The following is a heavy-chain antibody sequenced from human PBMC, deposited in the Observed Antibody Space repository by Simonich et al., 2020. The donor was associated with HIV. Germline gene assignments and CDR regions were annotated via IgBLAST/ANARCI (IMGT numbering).Heavy chain of an antibody. J-gene: IGHJ3*02. CDR3: ARGGPGSTWYDAFDI. CDR2: MNPNSGST. D-gene: IGHD6-13*01. CDR1: GYTFTSYH. Sequence: SGAEVKKPGASVKVSCKASGYTFTSYHINWVRQATGQGLEWMGWMNPNSGSTVFAQKFQGRVTITRNTSVSTAYMELSSLRSEDTAVFFCARGGPGSTWYDAFDIWGQGTMVTVSS. V-gene: IGHV1-8*03.